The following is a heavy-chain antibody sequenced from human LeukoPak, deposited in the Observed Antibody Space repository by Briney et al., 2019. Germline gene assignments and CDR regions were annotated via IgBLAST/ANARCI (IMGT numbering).Heavy chain of an antibody. CDR3: ARDKQQLGVD. J-gene: IGHJ4*02. D-gene: IGHD6-13*01. V-gene: IGHV4-39*07. CDR2: IYYSGST. Sequence: SETLSLTCTVSGGSISSTSYYWGWIRQPPGMGLEWIGSIYYSGSTNYNPSLKSRVTISVDTSKNQFSLKLSSVTAADTAVYYCARDKQQLGVDWGQGTLVTVSS. CDR1: GGSISSTSYY.